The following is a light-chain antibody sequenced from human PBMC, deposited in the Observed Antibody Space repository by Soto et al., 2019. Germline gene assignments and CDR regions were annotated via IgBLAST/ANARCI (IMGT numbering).Light chain of an antibody. CDR2: GAS. Sequence: RLTQSPSRLSASVGDTVTISCRASQDISTYLAWYQHKPGKAPTLLIFGASSLHNWVPPRFAGSGSGSEFTLTINRLQPDDFATYYCQHYTLYSAPFGQVT. CDR1: QDISTY. V-gene: IGKV1-5*01. J-gene: IGKJ2*01. CDR3: QHYTLYSAP.